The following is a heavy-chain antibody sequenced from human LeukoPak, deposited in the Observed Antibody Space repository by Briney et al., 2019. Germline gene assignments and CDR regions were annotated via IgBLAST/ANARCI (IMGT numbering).Heavy chain of an antibody. V-gene: IGHV4-4*07. J-gene: IGHJ4*02. Sequence: SETLSLTCTVSGGSISSYYWSWIRQPAGKGLEWIGRIYTSGSTNYNPSLKSRVTMSVDTSENQFSLKLSSVTAADTAVYYCAREASGSYWGVFDYWGQGTLVTVSS. CDR1: GGSISSYY. D-gene: IGHD1-26*01. CDR2: IYTSGST. CDR3: AREASGSYWGVFDY.